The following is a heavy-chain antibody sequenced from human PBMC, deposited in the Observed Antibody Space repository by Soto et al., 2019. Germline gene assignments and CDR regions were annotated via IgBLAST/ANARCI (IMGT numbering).Heavy chain of an antibody. J-gene: IGHJ5*02. Sequence: QVQLQQWGAGPLKPSETLSLTCAVYGGSFSSYYWSWIRQPPGKGLEWIGVINHSGSTNYDPSLTSRVTISIDTSKNQVSLTLSSVTAADTAVYYCARGQPRFMEWLLLSEYFDPWGQGTLVTVSS. CDR2: INHSGST. CDR3: ARGQPRFMEWLLLSEYFDP. V-gene: IGHV4-34*01. CDR1: GGSFSSYY. D-gene: IGHD3-3*01.